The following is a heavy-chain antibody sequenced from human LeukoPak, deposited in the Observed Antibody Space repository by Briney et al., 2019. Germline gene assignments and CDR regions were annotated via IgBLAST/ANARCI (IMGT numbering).Heavy chain of an antibody. CDR3: ARDSCSGGTCYHDY. Sequence: GGSLRLSCAASGFTFSTYGMHWVRQAPGKGLEWVAVISYDGSNKYYADSVKGRFTISRDNSKNTLYLQMNSLRAEDTAVYYCARDSCSGGTCYHDYWGQGTLVTVSS. V-gene: IGHV3-30*03. CDR2: ISYDGSNK. D-gene: IGHD2-15*01. CDR1: GFTFSTYG. J-gene: IGHJ4*02.